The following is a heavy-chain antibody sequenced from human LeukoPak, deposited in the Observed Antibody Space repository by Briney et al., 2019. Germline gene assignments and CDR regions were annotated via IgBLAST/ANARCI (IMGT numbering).Heavy chain of an antibody. V-gene: IGHV4-39*01. CDR2: IYYSGST. D-gene: IGHD3-9*01. CDR1: GGSISSGGYY. CDR3: TRGSYDVLTGYSTLGEY. J-gene: IGHJ4*02. Sequence: SETLSLTCTVSGGSISSGGYYWSWIRQHPGKGLEWIGYIYYSGSTYYNPSLKSRLTISLDTSQRQFSLRLNSVTAADTALYYCTRGSYDVLTGYSTLGEYWGQGTLVTVSS.